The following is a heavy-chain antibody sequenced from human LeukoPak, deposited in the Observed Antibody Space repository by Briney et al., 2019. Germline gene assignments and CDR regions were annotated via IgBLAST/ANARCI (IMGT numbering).Heavy chain of an antibody. CDR3: AGHIAAGITMVRGVIRYFDY. CDR1: GGSISSSSYY. D-gene: IGHD3-10*01. J-gene: IGHJ4*02. V-gene: IGHV4-39*01. CDR2: IYYSGST. Sequence: SETLSLTCTVSGGSISSSSYYWGWIRQPPGKGLEWIGSIYYSGSTYYNPSLKSRVTISVDTSKNQFSLKLSSVTAADTAVYYCAGHIAAGITMVRGVIRYFDYWGQGTLVTVSS.